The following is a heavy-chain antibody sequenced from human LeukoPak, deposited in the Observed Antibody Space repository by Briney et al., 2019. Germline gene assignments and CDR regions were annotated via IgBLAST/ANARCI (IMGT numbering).Heavy chain of an antibody. CDR2: ISSSDSTI. CDR1: GFTFSDYY. J-gene: IGHJ5*02. D-gene: IGHD1-26*01. V-gene: IGHV3-11*01. CDR3: ARARYSGSYPFDP. Sequence: GGSLRLSCAASGFTFSDYYMSWIRQAPGKGLEWVSYISSSDSTIYYADSVKGRFTISRDNAKNSLYLQMNSLRAEDTAVYYCARARYSGSYPFDPWGQGTLVTVSS.